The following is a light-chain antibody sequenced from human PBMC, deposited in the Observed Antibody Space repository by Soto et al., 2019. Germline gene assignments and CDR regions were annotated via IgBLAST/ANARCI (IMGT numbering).Light chain of an antibody. V-gene: IGKV4-1*01. Sequence: DFVMTQSPDSLAVSLGERATINCKSSRSVLSNSNNKNYLAWYQQKPGQPPKLLIYWASTRESGVPDRFSGSGSGTDFTLTISSLQAGDVAVYYCQEYYAIPYTFAQGTKLEI. CDR3: QEYYAIPYT. J-gene: IGKJ2*01. CDR2: WAS. CDR1: RSVLSNSNNKNY.